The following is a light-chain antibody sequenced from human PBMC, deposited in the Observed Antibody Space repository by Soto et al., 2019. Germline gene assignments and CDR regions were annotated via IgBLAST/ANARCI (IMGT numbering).Light chain of an antibody. CDR1: SSDIGSYNL. V-gene: IGLV2-23*01. J-gene: IGLJ2*01. CDR3: CSYAGSDTWVV. CDR2: ENS. Sequence: QSSLTQPASVSGSPGQSITISCTGSSSDIGSYNLVSWYQQYPGKAPKLMIYENSNRPSGVSNRFSGSKSGNTASLTISGLQAEDEADYYCCSYAGSDTWVVFGGGTKLTVL.